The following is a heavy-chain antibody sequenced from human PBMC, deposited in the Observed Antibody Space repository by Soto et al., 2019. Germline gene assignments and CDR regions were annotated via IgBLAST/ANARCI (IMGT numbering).Heavy chain of an antibody. CDR2: IWYDGSNK. CDR1: GFTFSSYG. D-gene: IGHD2-21*02. Sequence: QVQLVESGGGVVQPGRSLRLSCAASGFTFSSYGMHWVRQAPGKGLEWVAVIWYDGSNKYYADSVKGRFTISRDNSKNTLYRQMNSLRADDTAVYYCAREGYGGNSDGADPWGQGTLVTVSS. J-gene: IGHJ5*02. V-gene: IGHV3-33*01. CDR3: AREGYGGNSDGADP.